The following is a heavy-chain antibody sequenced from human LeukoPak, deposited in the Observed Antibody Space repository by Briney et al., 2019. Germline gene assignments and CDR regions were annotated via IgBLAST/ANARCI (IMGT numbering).Heavy chain of an antibody. CDR2: MIPIRGNA. J-gene: IGHJ4*02. CDR1: GGTFSSYA. V-gene: IGHV1-69*04. Sequence: ASVNVSCKASGGTFSSYAISWVRQAPGQGLEWMGRMIPIRGNANYAQKFQGRVTITGDKSRRTAYMELNSLRSEDTDVYYCARDIGIAVAGTSVRDFDYWGQGTLVTVS. D-gene: IGHD6-19*01. CDR3: ARDIGIAVAGTSVRDFDY.